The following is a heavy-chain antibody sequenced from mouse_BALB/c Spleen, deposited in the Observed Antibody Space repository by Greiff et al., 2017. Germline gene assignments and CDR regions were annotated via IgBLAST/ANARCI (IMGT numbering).Heavy chain of an antibody. V-gene: IGHV1-9*01. CDR1: GYTFSSYW. J-gene: IGHJ4*01. CDR3: ARGNYYGSSYGNYAMDY. Sequence: VKLMESGAELMKPGASVKISCKATGYTFSSYWIEWVKQRPGHGLEWIGEILPGSGSTNYNEKFKGKATFTADTSSNTAYMQLSSLTSEDSAVYYCARGNYYGSSYGNYAMDYWGQGTSVTVSS. CDR2: ILPGSGST. D-gene: IGHD1-1*01.